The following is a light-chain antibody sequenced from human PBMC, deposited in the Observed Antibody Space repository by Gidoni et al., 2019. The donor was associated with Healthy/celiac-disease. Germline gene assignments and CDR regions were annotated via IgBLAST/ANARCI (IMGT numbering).Light chain of an antibody. CDR1: QSVRSH. Sequence: EIVMTQSPATLSVSPGERATLSCRPSQSVRSHLAWYQQKPGQVPRLLIYGASTRATGIPARLSGSGSGTEFTLTISSLQSEDFAVYYCQQYNNWLWTFGQGTKVEIK. V-gene: IGKV3-15*01. CDR2: GAS. J-gene: IGKJ1*01. CDR3: QQYNNWLWT.